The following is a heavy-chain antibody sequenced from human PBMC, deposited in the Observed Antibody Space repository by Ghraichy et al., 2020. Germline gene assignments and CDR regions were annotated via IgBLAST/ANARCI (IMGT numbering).Heavy chain of an antibody. J-gene: IGHJ4*02. V-gene: IGHV3-48*02. CDR2: ISSSSSPI. CDR3: ASGRVGTTDYFDY. D-gene: IGHD1-1*01. CDR1: GFTFSSYS. Sequence: GGSLRLSCVASGFTFSSYSMNWVRQAPGKGLEWVSYISSSSSPIYYADSVKGRFTISRDNAKNSLYLQMNSLRDEDTAVYYCASGRVGTTDYFDYRGQGTLVTVSS.